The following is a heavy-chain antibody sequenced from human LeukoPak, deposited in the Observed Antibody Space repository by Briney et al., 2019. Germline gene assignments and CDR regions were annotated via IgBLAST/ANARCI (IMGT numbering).Heavy chain of an antibody. V-gene: IGHV3-23*01. D-gene: IGHD2-15*01. J-gene: IGHJ4*02. CDR3: GKDPGYCSGGSCDHFDY. Sequence: GGSLRLSCAASGFTFSSYAMSWVRQAPGKGLGWVSAISGSGGSTYYADSVKGRFTISRDNSKNTLYLQMNSLRAEDTAVYYCGKDPGYCSGGSCDHFDYWGQGTLVTVSS. CDR2: ISGSGGST. CDR1: GFTFSSYA.